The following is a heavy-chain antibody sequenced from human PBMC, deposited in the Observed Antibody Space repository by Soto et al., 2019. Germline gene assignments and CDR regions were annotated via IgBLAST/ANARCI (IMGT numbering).Heavy chain of an antibody. J-gene: IGHJ3*02. CDR3: AKDTPSDDAFDI. Sequence: EVQLVESGGGLVQPGRSLRLSCAASGFTFDDYAMHWVRQAPGKGLEWVSGISWNSGSIGYADSVKGRFTISRDNAKNSLYLQMNSLRAEDTALYYCAKDTPSDDAFDIWGQGTMVTFSS. CDR1: GFTFDDYA. V-gene: IGHV3-9*01. CDR2: ISWNSGSI.